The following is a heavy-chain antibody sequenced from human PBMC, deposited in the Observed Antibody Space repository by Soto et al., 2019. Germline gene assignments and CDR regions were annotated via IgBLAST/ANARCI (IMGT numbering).Heavy chain of an antibody. J-gene: IGHJ5*02. CDR1: DGSFSGYY. V-gene: IGHV4-34*01. D-gene: IGHD6-13*01. CDR3: ARGQYSSSWYRWFDP. Sequence: SETLALTFAVYDGSFSGYYWSWIRQPPGKGLEWIGEINHSGSTNYNPSLKSRVTISVDTSKNQFSLKLSSVTAADTAVYYCARGQYSSSWYRWFDPWGQGTLVTVSS. CDR2: INHSGST.